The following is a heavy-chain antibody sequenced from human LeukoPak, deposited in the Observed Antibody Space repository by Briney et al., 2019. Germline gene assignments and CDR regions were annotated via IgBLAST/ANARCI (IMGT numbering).Heavy chain of an antibody. D-gene: IGHD2-2*01. Sequence: SETLSLTCTVSGGSISTHFWTWIRQPPGKRLEWIGYIDYSGDTNYSPSLKSRVSISIDMSRNQFSLKLTSVTAADTAVYYCARDTKYHLLKRGKSYSFYYMDVWGEGTTVTVSS. CDR1: GGSISTHF. J-gene: IGHJ6*03. CDR3: ARDTKYHLLKRGKSYSFYYMDV. V-gene: IGHV4-59*11. CDR2: IDYSGDT.